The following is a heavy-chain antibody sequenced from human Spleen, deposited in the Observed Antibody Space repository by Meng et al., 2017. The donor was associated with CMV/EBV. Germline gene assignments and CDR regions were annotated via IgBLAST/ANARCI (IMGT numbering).Heavy chain of an antibody. D-gene: IGHD4/OR15-4a*01. CDR2: INHSGST. CDR3: ARRATIYP. V-gene: IGHV4-34*01. J-gene: IGHJ5*02. CDR1: GGSFSGYY. Sequence: SETLSLTCAVYGGSFSGYYWSWIRQPPGKGLEWIGEINHSGSTNYNPTLKSRVTISVDTSKNQFYLKLSSVTAADTAVYYCARRATIYPWGQGTLVTVSS.